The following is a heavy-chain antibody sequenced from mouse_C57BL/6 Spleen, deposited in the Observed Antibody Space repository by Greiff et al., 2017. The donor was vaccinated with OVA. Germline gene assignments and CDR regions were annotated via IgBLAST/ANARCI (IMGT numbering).Heavy chain of an antibody. Sequence: EVQRVESVAELVRPGASVKLSCTASGFNIKNPYMHWVKQRPEQGLEWIGRIDPANGNTKYAPKFQGKATITADTSSNTAYLQLSSLTSEDTAIYYCARDGYPYYAMDYWGQGTSVTVSS. D-gene: IGHD2-3*01. CDR1: GFNIKNPY. CDR2: IDPANGNT. CDR3: ARDGYPYYAMDY. V-gene: IGHV14-3*01. J-gene: IGHJ4*01.